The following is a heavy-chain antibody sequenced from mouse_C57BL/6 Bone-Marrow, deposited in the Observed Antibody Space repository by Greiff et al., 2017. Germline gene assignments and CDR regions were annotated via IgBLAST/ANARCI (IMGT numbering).Heavy chain of an antibody. J-gene: IGHJ3*01. V-gene: IGHV1-72*01. D-gene: IGHD2-5*01. CDR2: IDPNSGGT. Sequence: VQLQQPGAELVKPGASVKLSCKASGYTFTSYWMHWVKQRPGRGLEWIGRIDPNSGGTKYNEKFKSKATLTVDKPSSTAYMQRSSLTSEDSAGYYCARWGLYSNSFAYWGQGTLVAVSA. CDR3: ARWGLYSNSFAY. CDR1: GYTFTSYW.